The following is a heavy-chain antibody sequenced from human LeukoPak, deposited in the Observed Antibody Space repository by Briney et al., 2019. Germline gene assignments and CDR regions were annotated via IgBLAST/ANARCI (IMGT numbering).Heavy chain of an antibody. CDR1: GGSFSGYY. Sequence: SETLSLTCAVYGGSFSGYYWSWIRQPPGKGLEWIGEINHSGSTNYNPSLKSRVTISVDTSKNKFSMKLSSVTAADTAVYYCAIVPAASNGAFDIWGQGTMVTVSS. D-gene: IGHD2-2*01. CDR2: INHSGST. CDR3: AIVPAASNGAFDI. J-gene: IGHJ3*02. V-gene: IGHV4-34*01.